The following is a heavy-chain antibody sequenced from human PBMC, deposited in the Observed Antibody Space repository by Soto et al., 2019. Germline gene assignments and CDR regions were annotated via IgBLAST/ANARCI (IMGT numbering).Heavy chain of an antibody. CDR1: GGTFRTSA. CDR3: SRAKYRHQLGGNYYYIMDV. CDR2: IMPVFPTP. J-gene: IGHJ6*01. D-gene: IGHD2-2*02. V-gene: IGHV1-69*12. Sequence: QVQLVQSGAEVKKPGSSVKVSCKTSGGTFRTSAISWVRQAPGQGIEWMVGIMPVFPTPDYAKKFQGRVTITADESTSTVYMELSSLRSEDTAVYYCSRAKYRHQLGGNYYYIMDVWGQGTTITVTS.